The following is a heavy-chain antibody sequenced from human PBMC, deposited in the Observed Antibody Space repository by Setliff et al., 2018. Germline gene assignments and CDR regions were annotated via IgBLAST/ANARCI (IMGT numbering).Heavy chain of an antibody. CDR3: ARGEAGYYEAFDI. D-gene: IGHD3-9*01. J-gene: IGHJ3*02. CDR1: GYTFISYD. V-gene: IGHV1-18*01. CDR2: IGAYNGNT. Sequence: ASVKVSCKASGYTFISYDINWVRQAPGQGLEWMGWIGAYNGNTKYAQKFQGRVTLTTETSANTAYMELRSLRSDDTAAYYCARGEAGYYEAFDIWGQVTMVTVSS.